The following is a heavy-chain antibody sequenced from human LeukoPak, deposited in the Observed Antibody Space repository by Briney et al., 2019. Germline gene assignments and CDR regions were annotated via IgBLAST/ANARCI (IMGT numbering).Heavy chain of an antibody. V-gene: IGHV3-30*03. CDR2: ISYDGSNK. Sequence: GGSLRLSCAASGFTFSSYGMHWVRQAPGKGLEWVAVISYDGSNKYYADSVKGRFTISRDNAKNSLYLQMNSLRAEDTAVYYCARGRGWNDVWGQGTLVTVSS. D-gene: IGHD1-1*01. J-gene: IGHJ4*02. CDR1: GFTFSSYG. CDR3: ARGRGWNDV.